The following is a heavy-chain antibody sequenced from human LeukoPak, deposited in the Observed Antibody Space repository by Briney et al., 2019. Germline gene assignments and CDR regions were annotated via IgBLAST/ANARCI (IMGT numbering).Heavy chain of an antibody. V-gene: IGHV1-18*01. D-gene: IGHD2-15*01. CDR3: ARGGPVVALVVVAATDFAN. CDR1: GYTFTSYG. CDR2: ISAYNGNT. J-gene: IGHJ4*02. Sequence: ASVKVSCKASGYTFTSYGISWVRQAPGQGLEWMGWISAYNGNTNYAQKLQGRVTMTTDTSTSTAYMELRSLRSDDTAVYYCARGGPVVALVVVAATDFANWGKEPLVTVSP.